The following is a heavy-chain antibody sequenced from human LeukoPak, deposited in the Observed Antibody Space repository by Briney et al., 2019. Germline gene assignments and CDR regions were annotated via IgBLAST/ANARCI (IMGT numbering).Heavy chain of an antibody. CDR2: IIPIFGTA. D-gene: IGHD2-2*01. CDR3: ARDPLRRPYCSSTSCPKDFQH. V-gene: IGHV1-69*13. Sequence: SVKVSCKASGGTFSSYAISWVRQAPGQGLEWMGGIIPIFGTANYAQKFQGRVTITADESTSTAYMELSSLRSEDTAVYYCARDPLRRPYCSSTSCPKDFQHWGQGTLVTVSS. J-gene: IGHJ1*01. CDR1: GGTFSSYA.